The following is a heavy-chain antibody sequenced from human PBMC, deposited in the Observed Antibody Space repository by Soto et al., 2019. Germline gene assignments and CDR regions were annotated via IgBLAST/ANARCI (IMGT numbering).Heavy chain of an antibody. V-gene: IGHV1-18*01. Sequence: ASVKVSCKASGYTFTSYGISWVRQAPGQGLEWMGWISAYNGNTNYAQKLQGRVTMTTDTSTSTAYMELRSLRSDDTAVYYCAREPDCSSTSCLGYYYYMDVWGKGTTVTVSS. CDR1: GYTFTSYG. CDR3: AREPDCSSTSCLGYYYYMDV. CDR2: ISAYNGNT. D-gene: IGHD2-2*01. J-gene: IGHJ6*03.